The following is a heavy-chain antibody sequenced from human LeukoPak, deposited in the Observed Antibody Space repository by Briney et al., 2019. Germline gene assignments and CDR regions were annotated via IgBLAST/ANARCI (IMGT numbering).Heavy chain of an antibody. J-gene: IGHJ6*02. D-gene: IGHD6-13*01. CDR1: GGSFSGYY. CDR3: ARGVAVADGMDA. Sequence: SETLSLTCAVYGGSFSGYYWSWIRQPPGKGLEWIGEINHSGSTNYNPSLKSRVTISVDTSKNQFSLKLSSVTAADTAVYYCARGVAVADGMDAWGQGTTVTVSS. CDR2: INHSGST. V-gene: IGHV4-34*01.